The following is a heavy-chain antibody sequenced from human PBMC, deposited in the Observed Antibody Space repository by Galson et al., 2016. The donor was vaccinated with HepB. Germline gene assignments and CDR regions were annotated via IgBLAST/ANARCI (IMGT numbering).Heavy chain of an antibody. CDR1: GYTFTTSG. V-gene: IGHV1-18*01. Sequence: QSGAEVKKPGESLKISCKASGYTFTTSGISWVRQAPGQGLELMGWISTYSGNTKYAQKFQGGLTLTTDSSTTTAYMELRSLRFDDTALYYCARDVQYRFDSWGQGTLVTVSS. CDR2: ISTYSGNT. D-gene: IGHD2/OR15-2a*01. J-gene: IGHJ4*02. CDR3: ARDVQYRFDS.